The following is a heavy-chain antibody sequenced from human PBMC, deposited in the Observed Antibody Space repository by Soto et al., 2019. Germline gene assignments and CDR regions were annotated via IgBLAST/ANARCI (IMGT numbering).Heavy chain of an antibody. V-gene: IGHV3-21*06. CDR3: ARDLRGHYAP. CDR2: ISGSGSYI. J-gene: IGHJ3*01. D-gene: IGHD4-17*01. Sequence: GGSLRLSCEASGFTFSNFNMIWVRQAPGKGLEWVSSISGSGSYIYYAESLKSRFTISRDNANNSLYLQVNSLRIEDTGVYYCARDLRGHYAPWGNGTMVTVPS. CDR1: GFTFSNFN.